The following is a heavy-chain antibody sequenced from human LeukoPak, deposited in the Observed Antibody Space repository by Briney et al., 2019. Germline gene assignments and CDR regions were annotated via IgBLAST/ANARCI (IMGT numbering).Heavy chain of an antibody. J-gene: IGHJ4*02. Sequence: GGSLRLACAASAFIFSSYAIGCVRQAPGKGLEWASAISGSGGSTYYADCVKGRFTISRDNSKNTLYVQMNSLRAEDTAVYHCAKQGGGSGSTNYFDFWGQGTLVTVSS. D-gene: IGHD3-10*01. CDR1: AFIFSSYA. CDR2: ISGSGGST. V-gene: IGHV3-23*01. CDR3: AKQGGGSGSTNYFDF.